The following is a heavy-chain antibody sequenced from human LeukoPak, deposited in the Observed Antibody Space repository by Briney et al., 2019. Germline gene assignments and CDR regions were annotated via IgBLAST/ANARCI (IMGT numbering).Heavy chain of an antibody. CDR2: IYYSGST. J-gene: IGHJ4*02. V-gene: IGHV4-39*07. CDR3: ARGDYSYGFIDY. CDR1: GGSISSSSYY. D-gene: IGHD5-18*01. Sequence: SETLSLTCTVSGGSISSSSYYWGWIRQPPGKGLEWIGSIYYSGSTYYNPSLKSRVTISVDTSKNQFSLKLSSVTAADTAVYYCARGDYSYGFIDYWGQGTLVTVSS.